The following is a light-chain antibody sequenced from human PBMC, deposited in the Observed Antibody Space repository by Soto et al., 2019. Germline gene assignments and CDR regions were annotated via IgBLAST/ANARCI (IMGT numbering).Light chain of an antibody. J-gene: IGKJ4*01. Sequence: DIQMTQSPSSVSASVGDRVTITCRASQGLGVWLGWYQQKPGKAPQLLIFGASGLQTGVPSRFSGSGSGTDFTLTISSLQPEDFATYYCQQAYNFPLTFGGGTRWIS. CDR1: QGLGVW. V-gene: IGKV1-12*01. CDR2: GAS. CDR3: QQAYNFPLT.